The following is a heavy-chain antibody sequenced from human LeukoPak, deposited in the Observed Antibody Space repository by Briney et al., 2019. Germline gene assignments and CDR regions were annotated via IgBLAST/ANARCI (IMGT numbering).Heavy chain of an antibody. CDR2: ISGSGGST. CDR1: GFTFSSYG. D-gene: IGHD3-10*01. J-gene: IGHJ5*02. CDR3: AKDRHIWLGELSP. Sequence: QAGGSLRLSCAASGFTFSSYGMSWVRQAPGKGLEWVSTISGSGGSTYYADSVKGRFTISRDNSKNTLYLQMNSLRAEDTAVYFCAKDRHIWLGELSPWGQGTLVTVSS. V-gene: IGHV3-23*01.